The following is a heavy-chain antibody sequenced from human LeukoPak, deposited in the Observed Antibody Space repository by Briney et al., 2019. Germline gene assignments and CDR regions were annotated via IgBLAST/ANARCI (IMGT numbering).Heavy chain of an antibody. CDR3: ASGVYYDFWSGSFDY. J-gene: IGHJ4*02. V-gene: IGHV1-69*02. CDR2: IIPILGIA. Sequence: SVKVSCKASGGTFSSYTISWVRQAPGQGLEWMGRIIPILGIANYAQKFQGRVTITTDKSTSTAYMELSSLRSEDTAVYYCASGVYYDFWSGSFDYWGQGTLVTVSS. D-gene: IGHD3-3*01. CDR1: GGTFSSYT.